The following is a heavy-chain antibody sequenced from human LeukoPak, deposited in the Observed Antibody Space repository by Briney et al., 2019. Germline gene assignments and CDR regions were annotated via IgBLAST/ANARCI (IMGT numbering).Heavy chain of an antibody. D-gene: IGHD3-9*01. CDR2: INHSGST. CDR3: ARGRYGDY. V-gene: IGHV4-34*01. J-gene: IGHJ4*02. CDR1: GGSFSGYY. Sequence: SETLSLTCAVYGGSFSGYYWSWIRQPPGKGLEWIGEINHSGSTNYNPSLKSRVTISVDTSKNQFSLKLSSVTAADTAVYYCARGRYGDYWGQGTLVTDSS.